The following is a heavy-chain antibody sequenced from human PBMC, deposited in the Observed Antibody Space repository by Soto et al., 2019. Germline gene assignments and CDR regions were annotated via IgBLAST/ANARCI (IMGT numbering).Heavy chain of an antibody. CDR3: ARGGGSPYHNHEFDF. V-gene: IGHV4-39*01. CDR2: IYYSGGT. D-gene: IGHD6-13*01. CDR1: GGSISSSSYY. J-gene: IGHJ4*02. Sequence: PSETLSLTCTVSGGSISSSSYYWGWIRQPPGKGLEWIGSIYYSGGTYYNPSLKSRVTISLETSKNQSSLKLSSVTAADTVVYYCARGGGSPYHNHEFDFWGQGTLVTVSS.